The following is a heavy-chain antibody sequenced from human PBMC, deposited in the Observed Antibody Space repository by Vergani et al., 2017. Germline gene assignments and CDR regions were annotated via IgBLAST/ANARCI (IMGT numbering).Heavy chain of an antibody. CDR1: GFTFSSYG. D-gene: IGHD3-10*01. CDR3: AKRDAGFAFDI. V-gene: IGHV3-30*02. Sequence: QVQLVESGGGVVQPGGSLRLSCAASGFTFSSYGMHWVRQAPGKGLEWVAFTRYDGSNKYYADSVKGRFTISRDNSKNTLYLQMNSLRAEDTAVYYCAKRDAGFAFDIWGQGTMVTVSS. J-gene: IGHJ3*02. CDR2: TRYDGSNK.